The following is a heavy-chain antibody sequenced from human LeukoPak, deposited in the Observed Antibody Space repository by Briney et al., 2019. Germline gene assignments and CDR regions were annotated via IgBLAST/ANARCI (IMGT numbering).Heavy chain of an antibody. J-gene: IGHJ4*02. V-gene: IGHV1-2*02. Sequence: ASVKVSCKTSGYTFTGQYLHWVRQAPGQGLEWMGWINPNSGATNYAQKFQGRVTMTRDTSVSTAYMELSSLRSDDTAVYFCARGVVIITPHFDFWGQGTLVTVSS. CDR1: GYTFTGQY. CDR3: ARGVVIITPHFDF. CDR2: INPNSGAT. D-gene: IGHD3-22*01.